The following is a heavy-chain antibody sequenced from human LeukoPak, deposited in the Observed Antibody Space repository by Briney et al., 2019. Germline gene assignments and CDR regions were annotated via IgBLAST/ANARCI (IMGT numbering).Heavy chain of an antibody. V-gene: IGHV1-2*02. CDR3: ARTPRGKYSSSPTLQYWYFDL. CDR2: INPNSGGT. J-gene: IGHJ2*01. Sequence: ASVKVSCKASGYTFTGYYMHWVRQAPGQGLEWMGWINPNSGGTNYAQKFQGRVTMTRDTSISTAYMELSRLRSDDTAVYYCARTPRGKYSSSPTLQYWYFDLWGRGTLVTVSS. D-gene: IGHD6-13*01. CDR1: GYTFTGYY.